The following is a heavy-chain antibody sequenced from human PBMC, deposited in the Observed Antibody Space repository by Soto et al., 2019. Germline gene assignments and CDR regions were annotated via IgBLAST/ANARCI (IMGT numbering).Heavy chain of an antibody. CDR1: GGSISSGDYY. D-gene: IGHD2-15*01. CDR3: ATILNCSGGSCYIRVDY. J-gene: IGHJ4*02. V-gene: IGHV4-30-4*01. CDR2: IYYSGST. Sequence: SETQSLTCTVSGGSISSGDYYWSWIRQPPGKGLEWIGYIYYSGSTYYNPSLKSRVTISVDTSKNQFSLKLSSVTAADTAVYYCATILNCSGGSCYIRVDYWGQGTLVTVSS.